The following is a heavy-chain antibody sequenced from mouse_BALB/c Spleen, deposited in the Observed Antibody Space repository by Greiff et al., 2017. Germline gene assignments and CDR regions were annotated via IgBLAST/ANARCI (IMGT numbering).Heavy chain of an antibody. D-gene: IGHD1-1*02. J-gene: IGHJ4*01. V-gene: IGHV1-69*01. CDR2: IDTSDSYT. Sequence: QVQLQQPGAELVMPGASVKMSCKASGYTFTDYWMHWVKQRPGQGLEWIGAIDTSDSYTSYNQKFKGKATLTVDESSSTAYMQLSSLTSEDSAVYYCARREPYYLDYWGQGTSVTVSA. CDR3: ARREPYYLDY. CDR1: GYTFTDYW.